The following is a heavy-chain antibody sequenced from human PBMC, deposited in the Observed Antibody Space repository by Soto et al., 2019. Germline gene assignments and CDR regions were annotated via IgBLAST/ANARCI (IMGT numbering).Heavy chain of an antibody. J-gene: IGHJ6*03. V-gene: IGHV3-33*01. D-gene: IGHD2-2*01. CDR2: IWYDGSNK. CDR1: GFTFSSYG. Sequence: GGSLRLSCAASGFTFSSYGMHWVRQAPGKGLEWVAVIWYDGSNKYYADSVKGRFTISRDNSKNTLYLQMNSLRAEDAAVYYCARGFGEEVLVVVPADEYYYYMDVWGKGSTVTVSS. CDR3: ARGFGEEVLVVVPADEYYYYMDV.